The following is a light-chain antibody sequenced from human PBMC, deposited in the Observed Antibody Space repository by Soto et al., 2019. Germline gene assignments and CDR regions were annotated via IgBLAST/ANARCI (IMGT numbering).Light chain of an antibody. CDR2: EGS. CDR1: SSDVGSYNL. V-gene: IGLV2-23*01. Sequence: QSVLTQPASVSGSPGQSITISCTGTSSDVGSYNLVSWYQQHPGKAPKLMIYEGSKRPSGVSNRFSGSKSGNTASLTISGLQDEDEADYYCCSYAGSSTLGVFGGGTKVTVL. CDR3: CSYAGSSTLGV. J-gene: IGLJ2*01.